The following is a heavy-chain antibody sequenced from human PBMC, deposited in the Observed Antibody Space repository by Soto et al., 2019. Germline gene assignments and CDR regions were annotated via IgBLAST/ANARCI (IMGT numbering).Heavy chain of an antibody. D-gene: IGHD4-17*01. J-gene: IGHJ5*02. CDR2: IIPIFGTA. CDR3: VRDLRHPAPFDP. V-gene: IGHV1-69*01. CDR1: GGTFSSYA. Sequence: QVQLVQSGAEVKKPGSSVKVSCKASGGTFSSYAISWVRQAPGQGLEWMGGIIPIFGTANYAQKFQGRVTITADESTSTAYMDLSSLRSEDTAVYYCVRDLRHPAPFDPSGQGTLVTVSS.